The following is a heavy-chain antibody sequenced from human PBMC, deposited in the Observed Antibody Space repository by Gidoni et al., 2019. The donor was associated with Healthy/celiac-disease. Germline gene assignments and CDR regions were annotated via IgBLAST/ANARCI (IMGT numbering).Heavy chain of an antibody. CDR2: IYYSGST. CDR3: ARLEQRWLQLNYYYGMDV. CDR1: GGSISSYY. D-gene: IGHD1-1*01. V-gene: IGHV4-59*08. Sequence: QVQLQESGPGLVKPSETLSLTCTVSGGSISSYYWSWIRQPPGKGLEWIGYIYYSGSTNYNPSLKSRVTISVDTSKNQFSLKLSSVTAADPAVYYCARLEQRWLQLNYYYGMDVWGQGTTVTVSS. J-gene: IGHJ6*02.